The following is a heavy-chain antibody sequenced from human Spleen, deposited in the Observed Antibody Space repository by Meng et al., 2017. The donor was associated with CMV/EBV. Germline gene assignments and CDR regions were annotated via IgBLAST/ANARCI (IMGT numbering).Heavy chain of an antibody. Sequence: LTSTVSGGSRSRSGYYWSWIRQHPGKGVEWSGHIDYSGSTYYNPTLKSRLIVSVDTSKNQFSLKLSSMAAADTAVYYCAGDRVWGLDYWGQGTLVTVSS. CDR3: AGDRVWGLDY. J-gene: IGHJ4*02. V-gene: IGHV4-31*03. D-gene: IGHD3-16*01. CDR1: GGSRSRSGYY. CDR2: IDYSGST.